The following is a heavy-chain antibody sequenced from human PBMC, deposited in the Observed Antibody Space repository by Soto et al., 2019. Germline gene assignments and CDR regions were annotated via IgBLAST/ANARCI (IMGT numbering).Heavy chain of an antibody. V-gene: IGHV4-34*01. J-gene: IGHJ4*02. CDR1: GGSFSGYY. CDR3: ARLPLGYCSSTSCPRDDY. CDR2: INHSGST. Sequence: KPSDTLSLTCAVYGGSFSGYYWSWIRQPPGKGLEWIGEINHSGSTNYNPSLKSRVTISVDTSKNQFSLKLSSVTAADTAVYYCARLPLGYCSSTSCPRDDYWGQGTLVTVSS. D-gene: IGHD2-2*01.